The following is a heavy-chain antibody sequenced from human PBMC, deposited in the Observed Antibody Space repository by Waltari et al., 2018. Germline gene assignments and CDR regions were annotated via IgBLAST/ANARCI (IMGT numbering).Heavy chain of an antibody. CDR3: ARDLTVYYYDTSGYHYYDYGMDV. V-gene: IGHV6-1*01. CDR1: GDSVSSNRAA. D-gene: IGHD3-22*01. Sequence: QVQLQQSGPGLVKPSQTLSLTCAISGDSVSSNRAAWNWIRQSPSRGLEWLGRTYYRSKWYNDYAVDVKSRITINPDTSKNQFSLQLNSVTPEDTAVYYCARDLTVYYYDTSGYHYYDYGMDVWGQGTTVTVSS. J-gene: IGHJ6*02. CDR2: TYYRSKWYN.